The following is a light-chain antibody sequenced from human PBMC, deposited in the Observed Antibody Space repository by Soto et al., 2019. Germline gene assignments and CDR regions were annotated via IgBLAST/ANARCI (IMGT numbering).Light chain of an antibody. CDR1: QSGSSY. CDR3: QHRSNWSRT. Sequence: EIVLTQSPATLSLSPGDRATLSCRASQSGSSYLAWYQQKPGQAPRLLIYDASNRGTGIPARFSGSGSGTDLTLNTRSLEPEDFAVCSCQHRSNWSRTFGQGTKLQIE. J-gene: IGKJ2*02. CDR2: DAS. V-gene: IGKV3-11*01.